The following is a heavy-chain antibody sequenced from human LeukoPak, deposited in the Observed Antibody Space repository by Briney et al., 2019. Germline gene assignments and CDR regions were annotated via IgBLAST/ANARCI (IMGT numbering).Heavy chain of an antibody. Sequence: SVKVSCKASGGTFSSYAISWVRQAPGQGLEWMGRIIPIFGTANYAQKFQGRVTITTDESTSTAYMELSSLRSEDTAVYYCARDQDYYDSSGYYYVGPWFDPWGQGTLVTVSS. V-gene: IGHV1-69*05. CDR2: IIPIFGTA. D-gene: IGHD3-22*01. CDR3: ARDQDYYDSSGYYYVGPWFDP. CDR1: GGTFSSYA. J-gene: IGHJ5*02.